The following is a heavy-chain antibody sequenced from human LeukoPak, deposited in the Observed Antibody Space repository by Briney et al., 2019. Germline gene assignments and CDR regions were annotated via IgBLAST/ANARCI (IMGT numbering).Heavy chain of an antibody. CDR3: AKDRCSNGVGCYYYYMDV. CDR1: GFTFSSYS. J-gene: IGHJ6*03. Sequence: GGSLRLSCAASGFTFSSYSMNWVRQAPGKGLEWVSSISSSSSYIYYADSVKGRFTISRDNAKNILYLQMNSLRAEDTAVYYCAKDRCSNGVGCYYYYMDVWGKGTTVTISS. CDR2: ISSSSSYI. V-gene: IGHV3-21*01. D-gene: IGHD2-8*01.